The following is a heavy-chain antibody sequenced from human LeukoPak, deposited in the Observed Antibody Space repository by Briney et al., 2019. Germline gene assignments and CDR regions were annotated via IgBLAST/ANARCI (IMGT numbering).Heavy chain of an antibody. J-gene: IGHJ4*02. CDR1: GGSFSGYY. Sequence: EPSETLSLTCAVYGGSFSGYYWSWIRQPPGKGLEWIGEINHSGSTNYNPSLKSRVTISVDTSKNQFSLKLSSVTAADTAVYYCARGSGLSCSGGSCQPFDYWGQGTLVTVSS. V-gene: IGHV4-34*01. CDR3: ARGSGLSCSGGSCQPFDY. D-gene: IGHD2-15*01. CDR2: INHSGST.